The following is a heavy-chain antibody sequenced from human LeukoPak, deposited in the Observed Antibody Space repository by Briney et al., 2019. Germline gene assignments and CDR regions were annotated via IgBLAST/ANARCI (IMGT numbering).Heavy chain of an antibody. V-gene: IGHV1-18*01. CDR2: ISAYNGNT. CDR3: ARVGGSMVTYNWFDP. Sequence: ASVKVSCKASGYTFTSYGISWVRQAPGQGLEWMGWISAYNGNTNYAQKLQGRVTMTTDTSTSTAYMELRSLRSDDTAVYYCARVGGSMVTYNWFDPWGQGTLVTVSS. D-gene: IGHD5-18*01. CDR1: GYTFTSYG. J-gene: IGHJ5*02.